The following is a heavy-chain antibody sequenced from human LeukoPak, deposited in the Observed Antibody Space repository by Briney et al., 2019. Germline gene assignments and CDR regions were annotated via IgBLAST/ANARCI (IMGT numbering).Heavy chain of an antibody. J-gene: IGHJ5*02. Sequence: PGGSLRLSCVASGFTFSNVWMAWVRQAPGKGLEWAGRIRSKIDGGTTDYAAPVKGRITISRDDSKSTLYLQMNSLKIEDTAVYYCTTDLPPWGQGTLVTVSA. CDR1: GFTFSNVW. CDR3: TTDLPP. CDR2: IRSKIDGGTT. V-gene: IGHV3-15*01.